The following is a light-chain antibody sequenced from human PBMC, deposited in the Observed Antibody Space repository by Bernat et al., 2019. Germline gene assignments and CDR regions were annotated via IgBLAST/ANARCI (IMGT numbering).Light chain of an antibody. Sequence: QSALTQPPSVSGSPGQSVTISCTGTSTDGGTYNRVSWYQQPPDTAPKLIIYEVSNRPSGVPDRFSGSTSGNTASLTISGLQAADEADYYCSSYTRISTWVFGGGTKLTVL. V-gene: IGLV2-18*02. CDR3: SSYTRISTWV. CDR2: EVS. J-gene: IGLJ3*02. CDR1: STDGGTYNR.